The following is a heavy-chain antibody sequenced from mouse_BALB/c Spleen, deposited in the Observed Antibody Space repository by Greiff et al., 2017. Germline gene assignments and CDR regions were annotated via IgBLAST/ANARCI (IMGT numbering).Heavy chain of an antibody. J-gene: IGHJ4*01. D-gene: IGHD2-3*01. Sequence: EVKLMESGPELVKPGASVKMSCKASGYTFTSYVMHWVKQKPGQGLEWIGYINPYNDGTKYNEKFKGKATLTSDKSSSTAYMELSSLTSEDSAVYYCARAMIEGAMDYWGQGTSVTVSS. V-gene: IGHV1-14*01. CDR3: ARAMIEGAMDY. CDR1: GYTFTSYV. CDR2: INPYNDGT.